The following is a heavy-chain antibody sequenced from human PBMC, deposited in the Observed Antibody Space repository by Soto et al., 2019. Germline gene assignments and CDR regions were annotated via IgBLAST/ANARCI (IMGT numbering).Heavy chain of an antibody. J-gene: IGHJ4*02. Sequence: SVKVSCKASGCTFSSYAISWVRQAPGQGLEWMGGIIPIFSTANYAQKFQGRVTMTADESTSTAYKELRSLRSEDTAVYDCARSGIVVVVAATGPNYFDYWGQGTLVTVSS. CDR3: ARSGIVVVVAATGPNYFDY. D-gene: IGHD2-15*01. CDR2: IIPIFSTA. V-gene: IGHV1-69*13. CDR1: GCTFSSYA.